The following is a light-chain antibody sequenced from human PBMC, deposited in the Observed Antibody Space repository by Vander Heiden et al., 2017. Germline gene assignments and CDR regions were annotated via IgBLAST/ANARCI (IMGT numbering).Light chain of an antibody. CDR1: TSDVGGYNY. Sequence: QSSLTQPRSVSGSPRQSFPLSFTVTTSDVGGYNYVSWYQQHPGKAPKLMIYDVSKRPSGVPDRFSGSKSGNTASLTISGLQAEDEADYYCCSYAGSYTWVFGGGTKLTVL. CDR2: DVS. J-gene: IGLJ3*02. CDR3: CSYAGSYTWV. V-gene: IGLV2-11*01.